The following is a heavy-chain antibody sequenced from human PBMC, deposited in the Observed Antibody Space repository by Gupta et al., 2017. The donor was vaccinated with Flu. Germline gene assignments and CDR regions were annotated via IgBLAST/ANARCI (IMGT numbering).Heavy chain of an antibody. V-gene: IGHV1-69*01. Sequence: QVQLVQSGAEMKKPGSSVKVSCTASGGTLSHYAVNWVRQAPGQGLEWMGGIIPVFGTPAYAQKFQGRVTISADESTSTAYMDLTGLRSEDTAVYYCAAPGGYGYGEFDYWGPGTLITVSS. CDR3: AAPGGYGYGEFDY. CDR2: IIPVFGTP. CDR1: GGTLSHYA. J-gene: IGHJ4*02. D-gene: IGHD5-18*01.